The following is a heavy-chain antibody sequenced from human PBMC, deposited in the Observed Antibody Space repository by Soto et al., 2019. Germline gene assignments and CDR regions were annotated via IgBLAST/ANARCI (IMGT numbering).Heavy chain of an antibody. CDR2: IYYSGST. CDR3: AREYSSSSVVWFDP. CDR1: GGSISSGGYY. D-gene: IGHD6-6*01. Sequence: PSETLSLTCTVSGGSISSGGYYWSWIRQHPGKGLEWIGYIYYSGSTYYNPSLKSRVTISVDTSKNQFSLKLSSVTAADTAVYYCAREYSSSSVVWFDPWGQGTLVTVSS. J-gene: IGHJ5*02. V-gene: IGHV4-31*03.